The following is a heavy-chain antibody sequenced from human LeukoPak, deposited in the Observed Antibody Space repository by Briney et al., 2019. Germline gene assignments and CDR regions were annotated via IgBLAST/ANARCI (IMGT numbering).Heavy chain of an antibody. Sequence: PSETLSLTCTVSGDSISSYYWSWIRQPPGKGLECIGYIYYSGSTNYNPSLKSRVTISVDTSKNQFSLKLSSVTAADTAVYYCAASEYSSSSPDYWGQGTLVTVSS. J-gene: IGHJ4*02. D-gene: IGHD6-6*01. CDR2: IYYSGST. V-gene: IGHV4-59*01. CDR3: AASEYSSSSPDY. CDR1: GDSISSYY.